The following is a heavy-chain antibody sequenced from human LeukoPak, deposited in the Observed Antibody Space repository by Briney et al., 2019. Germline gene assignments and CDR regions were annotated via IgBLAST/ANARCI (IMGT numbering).Heavy chain of an antibody. CDR2: ISSSSSYI. J-gene: IGHJ4*02. CDR1: GFTFSSYS. CDR3: ARVGQWLAIDY. D-gene: IGHD6-19*01. V-gene: IGHV3-21*01. Sequence: PGESLRLSCAASGFTFSSYSMDWVRQAPGKGLEWVSSISSSSSYIYYADSVKGRFTISRDNAKNSLYLQMNSLRAEDTAVYYCARVGQWLAIDYWGQGTLVTVSS.